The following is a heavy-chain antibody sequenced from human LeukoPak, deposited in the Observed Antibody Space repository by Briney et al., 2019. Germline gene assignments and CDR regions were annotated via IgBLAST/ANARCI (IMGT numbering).Heavy chain of an antibody. CDR1: GYTFTSYY. D-gene: IGHD6-13*01. CDR3: ARTPLSSSWYGPWDY. CDR2: INPSGGST. J-gene: IGHJ4*02. Sequence: ASVKVSCKASGYTFTSYYMHWVRQAPGQGLEWMGIINPSGGSTSYAQKFQGRVTMTRDMSTSTVYMELSSLRSEDTAVYYCARTPLSSSWYGPWDYWGQGTLVTVSS. V-gene: IGHV1-46*01.